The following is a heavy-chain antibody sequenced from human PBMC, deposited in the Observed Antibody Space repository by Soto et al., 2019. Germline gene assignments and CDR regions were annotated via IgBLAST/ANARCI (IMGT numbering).Heavy chain of an antibody. D-gene: IGHD6-19*01. Sequence: SETLSLTCTVSGGSISSYYWSWIRQPPGKGLEWIGYIYYSGSTNYNPSLKSRVTISVDTSKNQFSLKLSSVTAADTAVYYCASYSSGWYSRAFDIWGQGTMVTVSS. CDR2: IYYSGST. CDR3: ASYSSGWYSRAFDI. V-gene: IGHV4-59*01. J-gene: IGHJ3*02. CDR1: GGSISSYY.